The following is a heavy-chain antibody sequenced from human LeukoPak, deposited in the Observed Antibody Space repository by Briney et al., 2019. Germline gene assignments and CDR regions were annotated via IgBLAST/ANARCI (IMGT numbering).Heavy chain of an antibody. D-gene: IGHD2-21*02. J-gene: IGHJ4*02. CDR3: ARGGTYCNGDCPPAY. CDR1: GFTVSDYW. CDR2: IKREGSEI. V-gene: IGHV3-7*01. Sequence: GRSLRLSCAASGFTVSDYWMTWVRQAPGKGLEWVANIKREGSEIYYLDFLKGRFTISRENVKNSLYLKMNSLKAEDTAVYYCARGGTYCNGDCPPAYWGQGTLVTVSS.